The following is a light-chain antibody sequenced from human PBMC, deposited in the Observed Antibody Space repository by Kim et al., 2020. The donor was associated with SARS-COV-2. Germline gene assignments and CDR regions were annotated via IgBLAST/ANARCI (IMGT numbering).Light chain of an antibody. CDR2: DVT. Sequence: QSALTQPASVSGSPGQSITISCTGSSNDIGGFDYVSWYQQHPGKAPKVVIYDVTKRPSGVSDRFSGSKSGNTASLTISGLQLEDEADYYCSSSTSTSTLVFGGGTQLTVL. CDR3: SSSTSTSTLV. CDR1: SNDIGGFDY. V-gene: IGLV2-14*03. J-gene: IGLJ2*01.